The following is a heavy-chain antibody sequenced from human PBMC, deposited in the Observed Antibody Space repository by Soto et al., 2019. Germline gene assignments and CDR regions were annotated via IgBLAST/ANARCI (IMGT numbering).Heavy chain of an antibody. CDR3: ARDSGSGFGMDV. V-gene: IGHV4-31*03. CDR2: MSYSGNT. J-gene: IGHJ6*02. D-gene: IGHD6-19*01. Sequence: QVQLQESGPGLVKPSQTLSLTCTVSGGSISSGGYYWTWIRHHPGKGLEWIGYMSYSGNTYYNPSLQSRVSMSVDTSKNQFSLKLNSATAADTAVYYCARDSGSGFGMDVWGQGTTVTVSS. CDR1: GGSISSGGYY.